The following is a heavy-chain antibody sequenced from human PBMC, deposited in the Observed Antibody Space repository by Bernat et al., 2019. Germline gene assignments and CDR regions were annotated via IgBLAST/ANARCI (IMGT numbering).Heavy chain of an antibody. CDR1: GGSISSYY. D-gene: IGHD4-17*01. CDR2: IYYSGST. Sequence: QVQLQESGPGLVKPSETLSLTCTVSGGSISSYYWSWIRQPPGKGLEWIGYIYYSGSTNYNPSLKSRVTISVDTSKNQFSLKLSSVTAADTAVYYCARMGGYGDYSYFDYWGQGTVVTVSS. CDR3: ARMGGYGDYSYFDY. J-gene: IGHJ4*02. V-gene: IGHV4-59*01.